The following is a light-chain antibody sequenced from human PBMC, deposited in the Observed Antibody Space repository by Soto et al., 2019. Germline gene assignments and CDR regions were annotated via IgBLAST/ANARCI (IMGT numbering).Light chain of an antibody. CDR2: DVS. J-gene: IGLJ2*01. CDR3: SSYTSSSTVV. V-gene: IGLV2-14*01. Sequence: QSALTQPASASGSPGQSITISCTGTSSDVGGYNYVSWYQQHPGKAPKLMIYDVSNRPSGVSNRFSGSKSGNTASLTISGLQAEDEADYYCSSYTSSSTVVFGGGTKLTV. CDR1: SSDVGGYNY.